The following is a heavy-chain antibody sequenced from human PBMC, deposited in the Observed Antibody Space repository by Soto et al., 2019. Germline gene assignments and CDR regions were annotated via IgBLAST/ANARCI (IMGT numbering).Heavy chain of an antibody. Sequence: GGSLRLSCAASGFTFSSYSMNWVRQAPGKGLEWVSFITSSSSTIYYADSVKGRFTISRDNAKNTLYLQMNSLRAEDTAVYYCAAHSVALRITMVRPDYGMDVWGQGTTVTVSS. CDR2: ITSSSSTI. V-gene: IGHV3-48*01. D-gene: IGHD3-10*01. J-gene: IGHJ6*02. CDR3: AAHSVALRITMVRPDYGMDV. CDR1: GFTFSSYS.